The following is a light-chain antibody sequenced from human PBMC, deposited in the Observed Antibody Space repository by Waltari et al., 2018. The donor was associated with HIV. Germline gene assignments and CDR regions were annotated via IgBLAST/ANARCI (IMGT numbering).Light chain of an antibody. J-gene: IGKJ2*01. CDR1: WSLVHRPNNKNN. V-gene: IGKV4-1*01. CDR2: WAT. CDR3: QQYHSVPYT. Sequence: DVVVTPFLDSLTMSVGEPATLRCKSSWSLVHRPNNKNNLDWYQHRAGQRPKLLIYWATTRGSGVPDRFSGSGSETDFTLTIGSLQPEDVAVYFCQQYHSVPYTFGQGTKVEVK.